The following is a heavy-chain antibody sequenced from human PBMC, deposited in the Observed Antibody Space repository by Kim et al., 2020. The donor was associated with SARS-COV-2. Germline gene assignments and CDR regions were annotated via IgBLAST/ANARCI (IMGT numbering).Heavy chain of an antibody. CDR3: ARGQGWDLLGRTFDY. CDR1: GGSFSAYY. Sequence: SETLSLTCTVYGGSFSAYYWTWILQPPGKGLEWIGEIKHSGSTKYNPSLKSRVTISVDTSKNQFSLKLSSLTAADTAVYYCARGQGWDLLGRTFDYWGQG. V-gene: IGHV4-34*01. D-gene: IGHD1-26*01. J-gene: IGHJ4*02. CDR2: IKHSGST.